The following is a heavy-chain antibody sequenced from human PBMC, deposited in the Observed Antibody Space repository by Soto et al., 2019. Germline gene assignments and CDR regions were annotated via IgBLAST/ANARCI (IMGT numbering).Heavy chain of an antibody. Sequence: GGSLRLSCAASGFTFSSYWMSWVRQAPGKGLEWVANIKQDGSEKYYVDSVKGRFTISRDNAKNSLYLQMNSLRAEDTAVYYCARDLFQGMDNWFDPWGQGTLVTVSS. D-gene: IGHD2-2*03. J-gene: IGHJ5*02. CDR1: GFTFSSYW. CDR3: ARDLFQGMDNWFDP. CDR2: IKQDGSEK. V-gene: IGHV3-7*05.